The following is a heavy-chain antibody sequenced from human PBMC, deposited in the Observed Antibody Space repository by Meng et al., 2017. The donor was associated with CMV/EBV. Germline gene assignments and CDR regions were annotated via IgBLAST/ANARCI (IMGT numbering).Heavy chain of an antibody. Sequence: SETLSPTCTVSGGSTSSSSYYWGWIRQPPGKGLEWIGSIYYSGSTYYNPSLKSRVTISVATSKNQFSLKLSSVTAADTAVYYCAREGMVGYYYYYGMDVWGQGTTVTVSS. CDR2: IYYSGST. V-gene: IGHV4-39*07. CDR3: AREGMVGYYYYYGMDV. J-gene: IGHJ6*02. CDR1: GGSTSSSSYY. D-gene: IGHD1-26*01.